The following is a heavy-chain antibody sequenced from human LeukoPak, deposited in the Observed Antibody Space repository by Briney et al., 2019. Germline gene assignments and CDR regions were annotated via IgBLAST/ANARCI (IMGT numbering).Heavy chain of an antibody. CDR2: IYRSGST. CDR3: ARGDCSSTICYSPMDV. CDR1: GYSISSGYY. Sequence: SETLSLTCTVSGYSISSGYYWVWIRPTPGKGLEWIGSIYRSGSTNYNPSLKSRVTISVDTSKNQFSLKVNSVTAADTALYYCARGDCSSTICYSPMDVWGKGTTVTVSS. V-gene: IGHV4-38-2*02. D-gene: IGHD2-2*01. J-gene: IGHJ6*03.